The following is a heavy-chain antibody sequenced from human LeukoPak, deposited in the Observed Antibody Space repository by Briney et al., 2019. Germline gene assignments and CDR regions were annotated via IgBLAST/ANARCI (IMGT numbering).Heavy chain of an antibody. Sequence: PSETLSLTCAVSGDSISSGDYYWSWIRQHPGKGLEWIGYIYYSGVTYYNPSLQSRVTISVDTSNNQLSLKLTSVTVADTAIYYCARGPYDSSGYYSNWFDPWGQGTLVTVSS. CDR2: IYYSGVT. CDR3: ARGPYDSSGYYSNWFDP. V-gene: IGHV4-31*11. CDR1: GDSISSGDYY. D-gene: IGHD3-22*01. J-gene: IGHJ5*02.